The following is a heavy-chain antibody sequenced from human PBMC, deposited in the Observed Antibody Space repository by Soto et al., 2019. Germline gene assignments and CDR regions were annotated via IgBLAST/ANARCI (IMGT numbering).Heavy chain of an antibody. D-gene: IGHD3-3*01. V-gene: IGHV3-23*01. CDR1: GLTFSSYA. CDR3: AKDHRAYRFLEVLPPGPFDY. CDR2: ISGSGGST. Sequence: EVQLLESGGGLVQPGGSLRLSCAASGLTFSSYAMHWVRQAPGKGLEWVSAISGSGGSTYYADSVKGRFTISRDNSKNTLYLQLNSLRAEDTAVYYCAKDHRAYRFLEVLPPGPFDYGGQGTLVTVSS. J-gene: IGHJ4*02.